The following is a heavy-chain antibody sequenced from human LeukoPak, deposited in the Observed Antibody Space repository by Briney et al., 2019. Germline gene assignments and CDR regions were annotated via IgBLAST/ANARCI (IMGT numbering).Heavy chain of an antibody. CDR2: TRNKANSYTT. D-gene: IGHD1-14*01. CDR3: ATALNRPYYYYYMDV. V-gene: IGHV3-72*01. Sequence: PGGSLRLSCAASGFTFSSSAMTWVRQAPGKGLEWVGRTRNKANSYTTEYAASVKGRFTISRDDSKNSLYLQMNSLKTEDTAVYYCATALNRPYYYYYMDVWGKGTTVTVSS. J-gene: IGHJ6*03. CDR1: GFTFSSSA.